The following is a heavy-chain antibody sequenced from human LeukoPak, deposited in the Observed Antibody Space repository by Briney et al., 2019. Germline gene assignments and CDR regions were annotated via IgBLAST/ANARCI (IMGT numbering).Heavy chain of an antibody. CDR2: TYYRSKWYN. D-gene: IGHD6-19*01. V-gene: IGHV6-1*01. Sequence: SQTLSLTCAISGDSVSSNSAAWNWIRQSPSRGLEWLERTYYRSKWYNDYAVSVKSRITINPDTSKNQFSLQLNSVTPEDTAVYYCARAPRIAVAGTFDYWGQGTLVTVSS. CDR1: GDSVSSNSAA. J-gene: IGHJ4*02. CDR3: ARAPRIAVAGTFDY.